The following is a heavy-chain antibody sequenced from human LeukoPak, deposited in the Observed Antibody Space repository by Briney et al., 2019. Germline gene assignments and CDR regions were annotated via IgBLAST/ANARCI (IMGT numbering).Heavy chain of an antibody. CDR2: IYYSGST. Sequence: SETLSLTCTVSGGSISSYYWSWIRQPPGKGLEWIGYIYYSGSTNYNPSLKSRVTISVDTSKNQFSLKLSSVTAADTAVYYCARVHRYYDFWSGYFDYWGQGTLVTVSS. J-gene: IGHJ4*02. CDR3: ARVHRYYDFWSGYFDY. CDR1: GGSISSYY. V-gene: IGHV4-59*01. D-gene: IGHD3-3*01.